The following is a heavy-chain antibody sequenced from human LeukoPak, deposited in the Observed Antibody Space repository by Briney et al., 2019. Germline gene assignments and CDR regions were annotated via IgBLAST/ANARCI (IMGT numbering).Heavy chain of an antibody. CDR1: GGTFSSYA. J-gene: IGHJ4*02. Sequence: SVKVSCKASGGTFSSYAISWVRQAPGQGLEWMGGIIPIFGTANYALKFQGRVTITADESTSTAYMELSSLRSEDTAVYYCARQYGGKNHIDYWGQGTLVTVSS. D-gene: IGHD4-23*01. CDR2: IIPIFGTA. CDR3: ARQYGGKNHIDY. V-gene: IGHV1-69*13.